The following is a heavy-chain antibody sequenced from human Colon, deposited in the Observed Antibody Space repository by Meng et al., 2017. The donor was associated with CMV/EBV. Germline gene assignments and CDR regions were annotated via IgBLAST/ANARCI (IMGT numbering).Heavy chain of an antibody. CDR3: AREVAVAGHFDY. Sequence: SCKASAYTFTSNTMHWVRQAPGQRLEWMGWINAGDGYTKYSQIFQGRVTITRDTSANTAYMELSSLRSEDTAVYYCAREVAVAGHFDYWGQGTLVTVSS. J-gene: IGHJ4*02. CDR1: AYTFTSNT. CDR2: INAGDGYT. V-gene: IGHV1-3*01. D-gene: IGHD6-19*01.